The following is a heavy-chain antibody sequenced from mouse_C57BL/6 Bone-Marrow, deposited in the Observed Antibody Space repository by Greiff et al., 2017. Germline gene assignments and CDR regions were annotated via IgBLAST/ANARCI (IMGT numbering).Heavy chain of an antibody. Sequence: QVHVKQSGAELARPGASVKLSCKASGYTFTSYGISWVKQRTGQGLEWIGEIYPRSGNTYYNEKFKGKATLTADKSSSTAYMELRSLTSEDSAVYFCARAGYYLFYWGQGTSVTVSS. D-gene: IGHD2-3*01. CDR2: IYPRSGNT. CDR3: ARAGYYLFY. V-gene: IGHV1-81*01. J-gene: IGHJ4*01. CDR1: GYTFTSYG.